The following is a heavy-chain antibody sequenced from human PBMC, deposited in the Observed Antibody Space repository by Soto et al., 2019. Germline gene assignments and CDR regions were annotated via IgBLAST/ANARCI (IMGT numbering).Heavy chain of an antibody. CDR1: GGSFSGYY. CDR2: INHSGST. V-gene: IGHV4-34*01. D-gene: IGHD3-10*01. Sequence: SETLSLTCAVYGGSFSGYYWSWIRQPPGKGLAWIGEINHSGSTNYNPSLKSRVTISVDTSKNQFSLKLSSVTAADTAVYYCARGNYYYGSGSYYFYYYYGMDVWGQGTKVTVSS. CDR3: ARGNYYYGSGSYYFYYYYGMDV. J-gene: IGHJ6*02.